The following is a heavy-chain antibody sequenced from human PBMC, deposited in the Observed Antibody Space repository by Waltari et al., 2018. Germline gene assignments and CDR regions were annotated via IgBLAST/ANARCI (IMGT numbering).Heavy chain of an antibody. CDR2: INSDGSGT. J-gene: IGHJ3*02. CDR1: GFTFRGHG. D-gene: IGHD3-10*01. Sequence: EVQLVESGGGLVQPGGSLRLSCAASGFTFRGHGVHGVRQAPGKGLVWVSRINSDGSGTNYAGSVKGRFTISRDNAKNTLFLQMNSLRAEDTAVYYCARATNSDGGRAFDIWGQGTMVTVSS. CDR3: ARATNSDGGRAFDI. V-gene: IGHV3-74*01.